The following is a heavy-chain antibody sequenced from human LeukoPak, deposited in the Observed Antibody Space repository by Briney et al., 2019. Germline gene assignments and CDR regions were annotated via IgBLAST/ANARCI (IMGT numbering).Heavy chain of an antibody. D-gene: IGHD1-26*01. CDR3: ARDPEKWELPRDWFDP. J-gene: IGHJ5*02. CDR2: ISSSGSTI. CDR1: GFTFSSYE. V-gene: IGHV3-48*03. Sequence: GGSLRLSCAASGFTFSSYEMNWVRQAPGKGLEWVSYISSSGSTIYYADSVKGRFTISRDNAKNSLYLQMNSLRAEDTAVYYCARDPEKWELPRDWFDPWGQGTLVTVSS.